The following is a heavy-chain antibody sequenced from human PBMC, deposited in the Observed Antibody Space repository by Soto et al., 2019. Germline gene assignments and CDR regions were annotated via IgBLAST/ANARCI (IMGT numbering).Heavy chain of an antibody. CDR1: GFTFSSYW. Sequence: PGVSLRLSCAASGFTFSSYWMSWVRQAPGKGLEWVANIKQDGSEKYYVDSVKGRFTISRDNAKNSLYLQMNSLRAEDTAVYYCASEYNSDAFDIWGQGTMVTVSS. D-gene: IGHD1-1*01. CDR2: IKQDGSEK. CDR3: ASEYNSDAFDI. V-gene: IGHV3-7*03. J-gene: IGHJ3*02.